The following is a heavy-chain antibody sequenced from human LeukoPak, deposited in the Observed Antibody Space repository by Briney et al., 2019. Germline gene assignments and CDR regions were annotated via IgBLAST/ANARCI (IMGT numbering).Heavy chain of an antibody. V-gene: IGHV3-23*01. CDR3: AKIAETSGTYGQGYDY. J-gene: IGHJ4*02. D-gene: IGHD1-26*01. CDR2: ISGSGDNT. CDR1: GFSFRTYG. Sequence: GGSLRLSCAASGFSFRTYGMSWVRQAPGKRLEWVSGISGSGDNTHNADFVKGRFTISRDNSKNTLYLQMNSLRAEDTAVYYCAKIAETSGTYGQGYDYWGQGTLATVSS.